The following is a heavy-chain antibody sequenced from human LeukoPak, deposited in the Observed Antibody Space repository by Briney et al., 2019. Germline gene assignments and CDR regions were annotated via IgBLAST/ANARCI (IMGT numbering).Heavy chain of an antibody. Sequence: GSLRLSFSASGFPFHSYSMNWVRPVPRKGLEWVSSISSSSSYIYYADSVKGRFTISRDNAKNSLYLQMNSLRAEDTAVYYCARGYSSSCVDYWGQGTLVTVSS. CDR1: GFPFHSYS. V-gene: IGHV3-21*01. J-gene: IGHJ4*02. CDR2: ISSSSSYI. D-gene: IGHD6-13*01. CDR3: ARGYSSSCVDY.